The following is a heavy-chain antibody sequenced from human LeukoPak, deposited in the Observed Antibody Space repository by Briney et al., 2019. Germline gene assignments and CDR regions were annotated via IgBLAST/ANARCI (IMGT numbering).Heavy chain of an antibody. CDR1: VCTFSSYR. CDR2: IRYDGSNK. Sequence: WWALRLSCAWSVCTFSSYRMHWLRQAAGKGLEWVAFIRYDGSNKYYADSVKGRFTISRDNSKNTLYLQMNSLRAEDTAVYYCAKRSDDYFDYWGQGTLVTVSS. V-gene: IGHV3-30*02. J-gene: IGHJ4*02. CDR3: AKRSDDYFDY.